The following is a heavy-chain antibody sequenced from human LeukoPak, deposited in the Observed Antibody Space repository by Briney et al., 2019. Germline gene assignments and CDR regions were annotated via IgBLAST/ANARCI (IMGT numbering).Heavy chain of an antibody. J-gene: IGHJ5*02. CDR1: GGSISSGGYS. D-gene: IGHD2/OR15-2a*01. V-gene: IGHV4-30-2*01. CDR2: TYHSGST. Sequence: SETLSLTCAVSGGSISSGGYSWSWIRQPPGKGLEWIGYTYHSGSTYYNPSLKSRVTISVDRSKNQFSLKLSSVTAADTAVYYCARASASRSNWFDPWGQGTLVTVSS. CDR3: ARASASRSNWFDP.